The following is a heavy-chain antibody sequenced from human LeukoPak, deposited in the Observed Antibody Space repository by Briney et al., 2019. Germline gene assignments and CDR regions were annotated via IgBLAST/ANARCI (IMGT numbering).Heavy chain of an antibody. CDR2: IKQDGSEK. Sequence: GGSLRLSCAASGFTFDDYGMTWVRQAPGKGLEWVANIKQDGSEKYYVDSVKGRFTISRDNAKNSLYLQMNSLRVEDTALYYCARGLVITRDYWGQGTLVTVSS. CDR3: ARGLVITRDY. J-gene: IGHJ4*02. D-gene: IGHD2-21*01. CDR1: GFTFDDYG. V-gene: IGHV3-7*01.